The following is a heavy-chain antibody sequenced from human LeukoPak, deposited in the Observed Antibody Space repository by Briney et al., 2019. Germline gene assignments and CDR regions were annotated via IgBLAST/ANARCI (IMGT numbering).Heavy chain of an antibody. V-gene: IGHV1-18*01. J-gene: IGHJ6*02. Sequence: GASVKVSCKASGYTFTSYGISWVRQAPGQGLEWMGWISAYNGNTNYAQKLQGRVTMTTDTSTSTAYMELRSLRSDDTAVYYCARVYGSGSYYPAKIYYYYYGMDVWGQGTTVTVSS. CDR3: ARVYGSGSYYPAKIYYYYYGMDV. D-gene: IGHD3-10*01. CDR2: ISAYNGNT. CDR1: GYTFTSYG.